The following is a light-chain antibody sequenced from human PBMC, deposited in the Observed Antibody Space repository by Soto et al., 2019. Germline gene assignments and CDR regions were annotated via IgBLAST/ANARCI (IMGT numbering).Light chain of an antibody. V-gene: IGKV1-39*01. Sequence: DIQMTQSPSSLSASVGDRVTITCRASQSIGTSLNWYQQKPGKVPKLLIYAASSLQSGVPSGFSGSVSGTDFTLGISSLQPDDFATYYCQQTYTSPHTFGQGTMLEIK. CDR3: QQTYTSPHT. J-gene: IGKJ2*01. CDR1: QSIGTS. CDR2: AAS.